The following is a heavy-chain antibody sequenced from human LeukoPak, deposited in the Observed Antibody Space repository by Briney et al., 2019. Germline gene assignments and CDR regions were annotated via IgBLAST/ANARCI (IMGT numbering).Heavy chain of an antibody. Sequence: GGSLRVSCAASGFTFSIYNMYWVRQAPGKGLEWVSYISSGRSTISYADSVKGRFTISRDNAKNSVYLQMNSLRDEDTAVYYCARDYGQHAEYFDSWGEGTLVTVSS. V-gene: IGHV3-48*02. D-gene: IGHD4-17*01. J-gene: IGHJ4*02. CDR1: GFTFSIYN. CDR2: ISSGRSTI. CDR3: ARDYGQHAEYFDS.